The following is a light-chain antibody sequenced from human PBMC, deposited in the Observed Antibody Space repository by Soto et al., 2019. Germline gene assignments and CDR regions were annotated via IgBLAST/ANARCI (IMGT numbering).Light chain of an antibody. J-gene: IGLJ1*01. CDR3: YSYTSSGTYV. CDR1: SSDVGGYNY. CDR2: EVN. V-gene: IGLV2-14*01. Sequence: QSVLTQPASVSGSPGQSITISCTGTSSDVGGYNYVSWYQQHPGKAPKLMIYEVNSRPSGVSTRFSGSKSGNTASLTISGLQAEDEADYYCYSYTSSGTYVFGTGTKVTVL.